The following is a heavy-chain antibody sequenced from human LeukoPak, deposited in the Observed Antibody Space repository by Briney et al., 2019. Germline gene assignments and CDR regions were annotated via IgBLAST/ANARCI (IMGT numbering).Heavy chain of an antibody. CDR1: GFTVSSHA. CDR2: ISGSGGCK. V-gene: IGHV3-23*01. J-gene: IGHJ4*02. CDR3: AKGTTYYDILTGYGYPYYFDY. Sequence: PGVSLRLSCAASGFTVSSHAMSWVRQAPGKGLEWVSAISGSGGCKYYADSVKGRFTISRYNSKNTLYVQMNSLRAEDTATYYCAKGTTYYDILTGYGYPYYFDYWGQGTLVTVSS. D-gene: IGHD3-9*01.